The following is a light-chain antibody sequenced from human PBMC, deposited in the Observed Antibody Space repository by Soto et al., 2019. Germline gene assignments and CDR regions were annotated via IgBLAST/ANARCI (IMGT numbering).Light chain of an antibody. V-gene: IGKV3-20*01. CDR2: GAS. CDR1: QSVSSSY. Sequence: EIVLTQSPGTLSLSPGERATLSCRASQSVSSSYLAWYQQKPGQAPRLLIYGASTRATGIPDRFSGSGSGTDFTLTISRLEPEDFAVYYCQRSSGSPGTFGQGTKLDIK. J-gene: IGKJ2*01. CDR3: QRSSGSPGT.